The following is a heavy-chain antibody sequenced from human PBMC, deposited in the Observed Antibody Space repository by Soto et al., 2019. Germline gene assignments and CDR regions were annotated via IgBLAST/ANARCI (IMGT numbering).Heavy chain of an antibody. CDR3: ARDRALAYCGGDCAIGLDY. D-gene: IGHD2-21*02. CDR2: IYYSGST. V-gene: IGHV4-30-4*01. J-gene: IGHJ4*02. CDR1: CGSLSSGEYY. Sequence: PSETLSLTCTVSCGSLSSGEYYWSWIRQPPGKGLEWIGYIYYSGSTYYNPSLKSRVTISVDTSKNQFSLKLSSVTAADTAVYYCARDRALAYCGGDCAIGLDYWGQGTLVTV.